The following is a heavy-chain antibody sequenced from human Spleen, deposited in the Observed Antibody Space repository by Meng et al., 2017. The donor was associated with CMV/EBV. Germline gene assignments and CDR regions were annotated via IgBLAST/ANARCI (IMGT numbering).Heavy chain of an antibody. D-gene: IGHD2-2*01. Sequence: GGSLRLSCAASGFTFSNYAMHWVRQAPGKGLEWVAFIRYDGTNKYYADSVKGRFTISRDNSKNSLYLQMNSLRAEDTAVYYCARVSCSSTSCYPAEYSMDVWGQGTTVTVSS. CDR2: IRYDGTNK. J-gene: IGHJ6*02. V-gene: IGHV3-30*02. CDR3: ARVSCSSTSCYPAEYSMDV. CDR1: GFTFSNYA.